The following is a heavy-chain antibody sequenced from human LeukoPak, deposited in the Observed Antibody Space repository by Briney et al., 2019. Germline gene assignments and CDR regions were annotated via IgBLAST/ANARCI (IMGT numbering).Heavy chain of an antibody. CDR3: TTRTWADGFDI. CDR2: IKSKIDGGTA. J-gene: IGHJ3*02. D-gene: IGHD2-2*01. Sequence: GGSLRLSCAASGLTFRNAWMNWVRQAPGRGLEWVGRIKSKIDGGTADYAAPVKGRITTSRDDSKNTLYLQINSLKTDDTALYYCTTRTWADGFDIWGQGTMVTVSS. CDR1: GLTFRNAW. V-gene: IGHV3-15*01.